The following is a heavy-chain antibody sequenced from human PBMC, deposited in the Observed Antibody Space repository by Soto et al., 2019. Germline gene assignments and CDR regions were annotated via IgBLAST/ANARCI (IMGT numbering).Heavy chain of an antibody. J-gene: IGHJ4*02. V-gene: IGHV4-61*01. CDR1: GGSVSGGSYF. D-gene: IGHD1-1*01. CDR3: AREGRVGTFDY. CDR2: FDYSGST. Sequence: QVQLQESGPGLVRPSETLSLTCTVSGGSVSGGSYFWSWVRQPPGKGLEWIGYFDYSGSTKYNPSLKSRVTILEDTSKNQYSQKLNSVTAAHTAVYYCAREGRVGTFDYWGQGALVTVSS.